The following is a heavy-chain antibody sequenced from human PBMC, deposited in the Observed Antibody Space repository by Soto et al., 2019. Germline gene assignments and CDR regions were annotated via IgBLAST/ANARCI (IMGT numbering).Heavy chain of an antibody. D-gene: IGHD3-16*01. Sequence: QITLKESGPTLVKPTQTLTLTCTFSGFSLSTSGLGVGWIRQSPGKALEWLALIYWDDDKRYSPSLKSRLTITKDTSKHQVVLTMTNMDPVDTATYYCAHSKYVNGYFDLWGRGTLVTVSS. J-gene: IGHJ2*01. CDR1: GFSLSTSGLG. CDR3: AHSKYVNGYFDL. CDR2: IYWDDDK. V-gene: IGHV2-5*02.